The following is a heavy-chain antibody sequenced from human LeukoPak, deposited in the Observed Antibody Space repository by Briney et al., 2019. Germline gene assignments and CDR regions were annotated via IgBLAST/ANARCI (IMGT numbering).Heavy chain of an antibody. Sequence: ASETLSLTCTVSGGSISSSSYYWGWIRQPPGKGLEWIGTIYYSGNTYYNPSLKSRVTISVDTSKNQFSLKLSSVTAADTALYYCARQMYYYDSGSYNYYYYMDVWGKGTTVTVSS. CDR2: IYYSGNT. CDR1: GGSISSSSYY. CDR3: ARQMYYYDSGSYNYYYYMDV. V-gene: IGHV4-39*01. J-gene: IGHJ6*03. D-gene: IGHD3-10*01.